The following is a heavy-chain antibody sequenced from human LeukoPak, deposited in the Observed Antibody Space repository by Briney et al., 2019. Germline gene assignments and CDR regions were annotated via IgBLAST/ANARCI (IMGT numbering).Heavy chain of an antibody. CDR1: GFTFSSYG. J-gene: IGHJ2*01. Sequence: PGGSLRLSCAASGFTFSSYGMHWVRQAPGKGLEWVAVIWYDGSNKYYADSVKGRFTISRDNSKNTLYLQMNSLRAEDTAVYYCAREGGGSYPYWYFDLWGRGTLVTVSS. V-gene: IGHV3-33*01. D-gene: IGHD1-26*01. CDR3: AREGGGSYPYWYFDL. CDR2: IWYDGSNK.